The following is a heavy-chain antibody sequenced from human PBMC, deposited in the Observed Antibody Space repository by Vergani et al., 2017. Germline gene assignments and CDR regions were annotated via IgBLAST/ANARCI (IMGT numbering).Heavy chain of an antibody. CDR1: GGSISSYY. V-gene: IGHV4-59*01. D-gene: IGHD6-6*01. J-gene: IGHJ6*03. CDR3: ARGGXAARPYYYYDYMDA. Sequence: QVQLQESGPGLVKPSETLSLTCTVSGGSISSYYWSWIRQPPGKGLEWIGYIYYSGSTNYNPSLKSRVTISVDTSKNQFSLKLSSVTAADTAVYYCARGGXAARPYYYYDYMDAWGKGTTVTVSS. CDR2: IYYSGST.